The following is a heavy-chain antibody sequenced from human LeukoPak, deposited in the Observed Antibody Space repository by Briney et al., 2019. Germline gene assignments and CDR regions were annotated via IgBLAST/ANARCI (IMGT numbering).Heavy chain of an antibody. CDR2: INPNSGGT. D-gene: IGHD6-25*01. CDR1: GYTFTGYY. J-gene: IGHJ3*02. Sequence: VASVKVSCKASGYTFTGYYMHWVRHAPGQGLEWMGWINPNSGGTNYAQKFQGRVTMTRDTSISTAYMELSRLRSDDTAVYYCASHHPSPYSSGADAFDIWGQGTMVTVSS. CDR3: ASHHPSPYSSGADAFDI. V-gene: IGHV1-2*02.